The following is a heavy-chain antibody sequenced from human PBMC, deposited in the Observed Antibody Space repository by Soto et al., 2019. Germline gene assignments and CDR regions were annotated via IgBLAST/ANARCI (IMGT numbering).Heavy chain of an antibody. CDR3: ARDLVIVLMVYAMNTAAFDS. CDR1: GFTFSSYW. Sequence: GGSLRLSCAAPGFTFSSYWMSWGRQAPGKGLEWVANIKQDGSEKYYVDSVKGRFTISRDNAKNSLYLQMNSLRAEDTAVYYCARDLVIVLMVYAMNTAAFDSWGQGTMVTVSS. D-gene: IGHD2-8*01. J-gene: IGHJ3*02. V-gene: IGHV3-7*01. CDR2: IKQDGSEK.